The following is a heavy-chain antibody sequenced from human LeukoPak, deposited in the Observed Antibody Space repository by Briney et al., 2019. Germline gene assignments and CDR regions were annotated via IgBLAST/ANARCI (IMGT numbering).Heavy chain of an antibody. V-gene: IGHV1-69*04. D-gene: IGHD1-14*01. CDR2: TIPILGIA. Sequence: GSSVKVSCKASGGTFSSYAISWVRQAPGQGLEWMGRTIPILGIANYAQKFQGRVTITVDKSTSTAYMELSSLRSEDTAVYYCARENTRGRYFDYWGQGTLVTVSS. CDR1: GGTFSSYA. CDR3: ARENTRGRYFDY. J-gene: IGHJ4*02.